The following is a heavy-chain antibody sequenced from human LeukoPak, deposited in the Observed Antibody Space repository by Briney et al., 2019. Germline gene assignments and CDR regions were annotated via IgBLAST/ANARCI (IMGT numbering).Heavy chain of an antibody. CDR3: ARDLRTAVAGNWFDP. V-gene: IGHV1-18*01. CDR1: GYTFSNYG. D-gene: IGHD6-19*01. Sequence: GASVKVSCKASGYTFSNYGISWVRQAPGQGLEWMGWISTYNGNTNYAQKLQGRVTMTTDTSASTAYMELRSLRSDDTAMYYCARDLRTAVAGNWFDPWGQGTPVTVSS. J-gene: IGHJ5*02. CDR2: ISTYNGNT.